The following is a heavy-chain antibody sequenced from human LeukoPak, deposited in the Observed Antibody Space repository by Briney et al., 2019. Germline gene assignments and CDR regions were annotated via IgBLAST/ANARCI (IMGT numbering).Heavy chain of an antibody. D-gene: IGHD3-10*02. CDR1: GFSFLNYW. CDR2: IKQDGSDK. CDR3: AELGITMIGGV. Sequence: PGGSLRLSCVASGFSFLNYWMTWVRQAPGKGLEWVANIKQDGSDKYYVDSVKGRFTISRDNAKNSLYLQMNSLRAEDTAVYYCAELGITMIGGVWGKGTTVTISS. V-gene: IGHV3-7*01. J-gene: IGHJ6*04.